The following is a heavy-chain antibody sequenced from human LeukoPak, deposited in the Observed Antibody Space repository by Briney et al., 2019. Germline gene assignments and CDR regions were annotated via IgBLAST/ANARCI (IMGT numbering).Heavy chain of an antibody. J-gene: IGHJ4*02. D-gene: IGHD4-17*01. CDR1: GFTFSSYS. Sequence: GGSLRLSCAASGFTFSSYSMTWVRQAPGKGLEWVSSISSSSSYIYYADSVKGRFTISRDNAKNSLYLQMNSLRAEDTAVYYCARVPPYMTTVTTLDYWGQGTLVTVSS. CDR2: ISSSSSYI. CDR3: ARVPPYMTTVTTLDY. V-gene: IGHV3-21*01.